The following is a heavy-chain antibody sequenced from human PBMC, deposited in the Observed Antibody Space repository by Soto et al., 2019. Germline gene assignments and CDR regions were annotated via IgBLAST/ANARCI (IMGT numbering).Heavy chain of an antibody. V-gene: IGHV1-18*01. D-gene: IGHD3-9*01. CDR2: ISAYNGNT. CDR1: GYTFTSYG. J-gene: IGHJ4*02. Sequence: ASVKVSCKASGYTFTSYGISWVLQAPGQGLEWMGWISAYNGNTNYAQKLQGRVTMTTDTSTSTAYMELRSLRSDDTAVYYCARDEIGYERVIGYYHKNCLEIWGQGTWVTVAS. CDR3: ARDEIGYERVIGYYHKNCLEI.